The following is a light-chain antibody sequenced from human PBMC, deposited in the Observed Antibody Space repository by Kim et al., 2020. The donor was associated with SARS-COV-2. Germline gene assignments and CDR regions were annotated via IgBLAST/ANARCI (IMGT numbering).Light chain of an antibody. V-gene: IGKV3-15*01. CDR3: QQYNNWPLT. CDR2: GAS. Sequence: VSPGERPTPSCRATQSVSSNLASYPQKPVQGPRLPIYGASTRATGIPAMFSGSGSGTEFTLTICSLQSEDFAVYYCQQYNNWPLTFGGGTTVDIK. J-gene: IGKJ4*01. CDR1: QSVSSN.